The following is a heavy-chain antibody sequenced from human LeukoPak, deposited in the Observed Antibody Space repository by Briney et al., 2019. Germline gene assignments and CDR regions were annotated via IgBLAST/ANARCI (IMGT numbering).Heavy chain of an antibody. Sequence: GGSLRLSCAASGFTFSSYGMHWVRQAPGKGLEWVAVISYDGSNKYYADSVKGRFTSSRDNSKNTLYLQMNSLRAEDTAVYYCAKVIAGEFDYWGQGTLVTVSS. V-gene: IGHV3-30*18. CDR1: GFTFSSYG. CDR2: ISYDGSNK. J-gene: IGHJ4*02. D-gene: IGHD1-14*01. CDR3: AKVIAGEFDY.